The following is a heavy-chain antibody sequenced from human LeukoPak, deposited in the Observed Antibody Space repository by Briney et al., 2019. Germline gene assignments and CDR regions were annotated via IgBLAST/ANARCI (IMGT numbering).Heavy chain of an antibody. J-gene: IGHJ6*03. V-gene: IGHV4-59*01. CDR3: AVSYYYYYMDV. Sequence: PSETLSLTCTVSGGSISSYYWSWIRQPPGRGLEWIGYIYYSGSTNYNPSLKSRVTISVDTSKNQFSLKLSSVTAADTAVYYCAVSYYYYYMDVWGKGTTVTVSS. CDR1: GGSISSYY. CDR2: IYYSGST.